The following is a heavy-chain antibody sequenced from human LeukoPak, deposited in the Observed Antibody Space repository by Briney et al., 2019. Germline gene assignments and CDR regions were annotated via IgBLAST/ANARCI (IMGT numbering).Heavy chain of an antibody. J-gene: IGHJ4*02. Sequence: GGSLRLSCAASGFTFGSYEMNWVRQAPGKGLEWVSYISSSGSTIYYADSVKGRFTISRDNAKNSLYLQMNSLRAEDTAVYYCARGMVAMVASDYWGQGTLVTVSS. CDR1: GFTFGSYE. V-gene: IGHV3-48*03. D-gene: IGHD5-18*01. CDR2: ISSSGSTI. CDR3: ARGMVAMVASDY.